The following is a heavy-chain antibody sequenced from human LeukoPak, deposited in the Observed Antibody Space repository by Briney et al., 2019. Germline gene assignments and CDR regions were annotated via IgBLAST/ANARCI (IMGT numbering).Heavy chain of an antibody. Sequence: SETLSLTCTVSGGSINTPNYYWGWIRQTPGKGLEWIGNIFYSGGTYYSPSLTSRVTISVDTSKNQFSLKLGSVTAADTAVYYCAREGGSSSSEVYWGQGTLVTVSS. CDR2: IFYSGGT. CDR3: AREGGSSSSEVY. J-gene: IGHJ4*02. CDR1: GGSINTPNYY. D-gene: IGHD6-6*01. V-gene: IGHV4-39*07.